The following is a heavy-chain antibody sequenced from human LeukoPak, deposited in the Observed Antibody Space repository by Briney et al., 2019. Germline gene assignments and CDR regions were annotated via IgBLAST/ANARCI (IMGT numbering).Heavy chain of an antibody. CDR2: VDAGATST. CDR3: ARDAAAGLDY. V-gene: IGHV3-48*03. D-gene: IGHD6-13*01. CDR1: GFPVNKYE. Sequence: GGSLRLSCAASGFPVNKYEIHWVRQAPGKGLEWISYVDAGATSTNYADSVKGRFTISRDNAKNSLYLQMNSLRAEDTAVYYCARDAAAGLDYWGQGTLVTVSS. J-gene: IGHJ4*02.